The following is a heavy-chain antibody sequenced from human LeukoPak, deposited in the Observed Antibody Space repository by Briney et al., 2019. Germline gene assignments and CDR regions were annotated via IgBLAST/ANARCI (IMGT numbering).Heavy chain of an antibody. CDR2: IYSGGST. Sequence: GGSLRLSCAASGFTFSSYAMSWVRQAPGKGLEWVSVIYSGGSTYYADSVKGRFTISRDNSKNTLYLQMNSLRAEDTAVYYCARDHPQRVGYSYGAFDYWGQGTLVTVSS. V-gene: IGHV3-53*01. D-gene: IGHD5-18*01. J-gene: IGHJ4*02. CDR3: ARDHPQRVGYSYGAFDY. CDR1: GFTFSSYA.